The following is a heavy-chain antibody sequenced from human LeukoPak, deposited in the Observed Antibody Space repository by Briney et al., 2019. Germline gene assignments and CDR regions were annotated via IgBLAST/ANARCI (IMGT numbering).Heavy chain of an antibody. J-gene: IGHJ6*02. Sequence: PGGSLRLSCAASGFTFSTYGMHWVRQAPGKGLGWVGVIWYDGSKKYHADSVKGRFTISRDNSKNTLYLQMNSLRAEDTAVYYCARVPHCSGGSCYSLLRYYYYGMDVWGQGTTVTVSS. CDR1: GFTFSTYG. CDR3: ARVPHCSGGSCYSLLRYYYYGMDV. D-gene: IGHD2-15*01. V-gene: IGHV3-33*01. CDR2: IWYDGSKK.